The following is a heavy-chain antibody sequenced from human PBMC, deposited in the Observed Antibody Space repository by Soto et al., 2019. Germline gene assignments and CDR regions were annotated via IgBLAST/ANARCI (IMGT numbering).Heavy chain of an antibody. CDR3: AKEYCGSQCSSDYFDY. V-gene: IGHV3-30*18. CDR2: ISRDGSVR. J-gene: IGHJ4*02. D-gene: IGHD2-21*01. Sequence: CTGAGLGMSVYVRRCRRQTPSNGLEWVAVISRDGSVRYYADSVKGRFTISRDNSKNTLYLQVNNLRPEDTAVYYCAKEYCGSQCSSDYFDYWGQGTLVTVSS. CDR1: GLGMSVYV.